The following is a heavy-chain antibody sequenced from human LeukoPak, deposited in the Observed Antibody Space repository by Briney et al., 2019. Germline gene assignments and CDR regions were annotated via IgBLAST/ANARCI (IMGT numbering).Heavy chain of an antibody. D-gene: IGHD5-18*01. J-gene: IGHJ4*02. CDR2: ISSSSSTI. V-gene: IGHV3-48*02. CDR3: ARVWKDGGYSYDY. CDR1: GFTFSSYS. Sequence: GGSLRLSRAASGFTFSSYSMNWVRQAPGKGLEWVSYISSSSSTIYYADSVKGRFTISRDNAKNSLYLQMNSLRDEDTAVYYCARVWKDGGYSYDYWGQGTLVTVSS.